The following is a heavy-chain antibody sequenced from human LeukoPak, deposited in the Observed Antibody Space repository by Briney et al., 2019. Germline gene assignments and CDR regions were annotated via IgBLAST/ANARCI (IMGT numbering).Heavy chain of an antibody. Sequence: PGGSLRLSCAASGFTVSSNYMSWVRQAPGKGLEWVSVIYSGGSTYYADSVKGRFTISRHNSKNTLYLQMNSLRAEDTAVYYCAKAPLPSYCGGDCPPFQHWGQGTLVTVSS. CDR2: IYSGGST. J-gene: IGHJ1*01. CDR1: GFTVSSNY. D-gene: IGHD2-21*02. CDR3: AKAPLPSYCGGDCPPFQH. V-gene: IGHV3-53*04.